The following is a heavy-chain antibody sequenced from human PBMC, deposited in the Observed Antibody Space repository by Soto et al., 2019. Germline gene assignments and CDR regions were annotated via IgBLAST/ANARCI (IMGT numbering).Heavy chain of an antibody. J-gene: IGHJ3*02. CDR1: GFTFSSYG. V-gene: IGHV3-30*18. CDR2: ISYDGSNK. D-gene: IGHD3-22*01. CDR3: AKPYYDSSGYSQGAFDI. Sequence: GGSLRLSCAASGFTFSSYGMHWVRQAPGKGLEWVAVISYDGSNKYYADSVKGRFTISRDNSKNTLYLQMNSLRAEDTAVYYCAKPYYDSSGYSQGAFDIWGQGTMVTVS.